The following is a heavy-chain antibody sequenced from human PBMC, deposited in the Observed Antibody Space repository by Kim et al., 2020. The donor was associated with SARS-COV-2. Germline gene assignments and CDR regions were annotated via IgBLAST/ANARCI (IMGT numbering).Heavy chain of an antibody. CDR3: ARDQSSVLDY. J-gene: IGHJ4*02. V-gene: IGHV1-3*01. Sequence: RKYSQKFQGRVTISIDTSASTAYMELSSLGSEDTAVYYCARDQSSVLDYWGQGTLVTVSS. CDR2: R. D-gene: IGHD3-22*01.